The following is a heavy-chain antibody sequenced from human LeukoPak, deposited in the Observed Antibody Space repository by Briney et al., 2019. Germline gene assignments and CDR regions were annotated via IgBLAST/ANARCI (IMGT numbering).Heavy chain of an antibody. CDR2: ISAYNGNT. J-gene: IGHJ4*02. CDR1: GYTFTSYG. Sequence: ASVKVSCKASGYTFTSYGISWVRQAPGQGLGWMGWISAYNGNTNYAQKLQGRVTMTTDTSTSTAYMELRSLRAEDTAVYYCARDLYDILTGYPLDYWGQGTLVTVSS. V-gene: IGHV1-18*01. D-gene: IGHD3-9*01. CDR3: ARDLYDILTGYPLDY.